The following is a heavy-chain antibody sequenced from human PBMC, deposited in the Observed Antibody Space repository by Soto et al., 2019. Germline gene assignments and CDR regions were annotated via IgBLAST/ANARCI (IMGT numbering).Heavy chain of an antibody. V-gene: IGHV3-23*01. J-gene: IGHJ4*02. D-gene: IGHD2-2*01. Sequence: EVQLLESGGGLVQPGGSLRLSCVDSGHTFHSYAMSWVREARGKGLEWVSGISGSGGSTYYADSVRGRFTISRDDSKNTLYLQMNSLRAEDTAVYYCAKVSRGIGVVPAALNWGQGTLVTVSS. CDR3: AKVSRGIGVVPAALN. CDR1: GHTFHSYA. CDR2: ISGSGGST.